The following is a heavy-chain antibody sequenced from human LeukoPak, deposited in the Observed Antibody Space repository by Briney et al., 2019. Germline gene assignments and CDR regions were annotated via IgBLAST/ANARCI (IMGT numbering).Heavy chain of an antibody. Sequence: GASVKVSCKASGYTFTNYPIHWVRQAPGQRLEWMAWINVGNGNTKYSQKFQGRVTITRDTSASTAYMELSSLRSEDTAVYYCATWFGEPRIDYWGQGTLVTVSS. CDR1: GYTFTNYP. D-gene: IGHD3-10*01. V-gene: IGHV1-3*01. CDR2: INVGNGNT. J-gene: IGHJ4*02. CDR3: ATWFGEPRIDY.